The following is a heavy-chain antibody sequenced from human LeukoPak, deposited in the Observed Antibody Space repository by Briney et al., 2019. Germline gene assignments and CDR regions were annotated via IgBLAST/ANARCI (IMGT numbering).Heavy chain of an antibody. V-gene: IGHV3-30-3*01. CDR3: ARAQYSSSCLDY. D-gene: IGHD6-13*01. J-gene: IGHJ4*02. CDR2: ISYDGSNK. CDR1: GFTFSSYA. Sequence: GGSLRLSCAASGFTFSSYAMHWVRQAPGKGLEWVAVISYDGSNKYYADSVKGRFTISRDNSKNTLYLQMNSLRAEDTAVYYCARAQYSSSCLDYWGQGTLVTVSS.